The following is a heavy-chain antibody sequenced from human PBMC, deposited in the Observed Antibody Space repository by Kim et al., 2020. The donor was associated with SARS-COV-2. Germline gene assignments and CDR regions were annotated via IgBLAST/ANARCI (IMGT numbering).Heavy chain of an antibody. Sequence: EGSQKYQVDSVKGRFTIPRDNAENSLYLQMNSLRAEDTAIYYCTRSLEYWGQGTLVTVSS. CDR3: TRSLEY. V-gene: IGHV3-7*01. J-gene: IGHJ4*02. CDR2: EGSQK.